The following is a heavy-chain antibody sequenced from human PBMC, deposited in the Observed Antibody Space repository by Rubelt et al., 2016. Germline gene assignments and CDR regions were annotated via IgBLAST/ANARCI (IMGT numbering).Heavy chain of an antibody. D-gene: IGHD1-1*01. CDR2: INYKGSTI. Sequence: QLGMRGGGLVQPGGSLRLSCAASGFTFSSYSMNWVRQAPGKGLGWISYINYKGSTISYADSVKGRFTISRDNAKNSLFLQMNSLRADDTAVYYCARQSTGYGMDVWGQGTTVTVSS. CDR3: ARQSTGYGMDV. J-gene: IGHJ6*02. CDR1: GFTFSSYS. V-gene: IGHV3-48*04.